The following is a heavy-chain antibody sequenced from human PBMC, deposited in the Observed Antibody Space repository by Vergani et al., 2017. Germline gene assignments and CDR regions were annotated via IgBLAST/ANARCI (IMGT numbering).Heavy chain of an antibody. Sequence: QLLESGGGLIQPGGSLRLSCAASGFTFNSYAMTWVRQAPGKGLEWVSGINNNGGSTYYADSAKGRFTISRDNSKNTLYLQMTDLRAEDTATYYCAKVCGSTSCPYWGGAFDVWGHGTMVTVSS. J-gene: IGHJ3*01. CDR1: GFTFNSYA. CDR3: AKVCGSTSCPYWGGAFDV. V-gene: IGHV3-23*01. CDR2: INNNGGST. D-gene: IGHD2-2*01.